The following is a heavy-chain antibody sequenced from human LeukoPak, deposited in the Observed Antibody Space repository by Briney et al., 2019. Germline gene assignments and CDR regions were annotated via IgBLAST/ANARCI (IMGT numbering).Heavy chain of an antibody. Sequence: GGSLRLSCAASGFTFSIFWMSWVRQAPGKGLEWVAVVSYDGSRENYADSVNGRFTISRDNSKNTLYLQMNSLRAEDTAVFYCARDGVGTAFDLWGQGTMVTVSS. CDR2: VSYDGSRE. D-gene: IGHD1-26*01. V-gene: IGHV3-30*01. J-gene: IGHJ3*01. CDR1: GFTFSIFW. CDR3: ARDGVGTAFDL.